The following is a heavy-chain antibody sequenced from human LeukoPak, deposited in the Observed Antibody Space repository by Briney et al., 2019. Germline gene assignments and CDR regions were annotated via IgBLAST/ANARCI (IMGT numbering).Heavy chain of an antibody. CDR2: IYGGGTI. J-gene: IGHJ5*02. Sequence: PSETLSLTCTVSGGSIRSYYWSWIRQPAGKGLEWIGRIYGGGTITYNPSLKSRVSMSVDTSRNQFSLNLRYVTAADTAVYYCARDSGTTGEVKFDPWGQGALVTVSS. CDR1: GGSIRSYY. D-gene: IGHD3-10*01. CDR3: ARDSGTTGEVKFDP. V-gene: IGHV4-4*07.